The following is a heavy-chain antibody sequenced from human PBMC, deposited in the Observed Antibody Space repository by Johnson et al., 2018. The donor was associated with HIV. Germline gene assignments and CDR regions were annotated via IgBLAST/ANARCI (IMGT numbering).Heavy chain of an antibody. Sequence: VQLVESGGGVVRPGGSLRLSCAASEFTFDDYAMSWVRQVPGKGLEWVSGIKWNGGGTGYADSVKGRFTISRDNAKNSLYLQMNSLRSEDTALYYCTKELQATIVVFNAFDIWGQGTMVTVSS. V-gene: IGHV3-20*04. J-gene: IGHJ3*02. D-gene: IGHD3-22*01. CDR2: IKWNGGGT. CDR3: TKELQATIVVFNAFDI. CDR1: EFTFDDYA.